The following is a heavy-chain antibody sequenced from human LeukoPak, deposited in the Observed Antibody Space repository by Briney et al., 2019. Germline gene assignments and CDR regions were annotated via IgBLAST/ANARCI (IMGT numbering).Heavy chain of an antibody. Sequence: KSGGSLRLSCAASGFTFSSYSMNWVRQAPGKGLEWVSSISSSSSYIYYADSVKGRFTISRDNAKNSLYLQMNSLRAEDTAVYYCARPTDSYGYIDYWGQGTLVTVSS. CDR2: ISSSSSYI. J-gene: IGHJ4*02. CDR3: ARPTDSYGYIDY. CDR1: GFTFSSYS. V-gene: IGHV3-21*01. D-gene: IGHD5-18*01.